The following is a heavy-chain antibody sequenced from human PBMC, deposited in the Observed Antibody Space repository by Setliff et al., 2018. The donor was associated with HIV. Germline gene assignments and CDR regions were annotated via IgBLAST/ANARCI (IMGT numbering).Heavy chain of an antibody. J-gene: IGHJ4*02. CDR1: GSTFDDYG. D-gene: IGHD1-1*01. CDR2: INWNGGST. CDR3: AKDGWNWRFDY. V-gene: IGHV3-20*04. Sequence: AGGSLRLSCAASGSTFDDYGMSWVRQAPGKGLEWVSGINWNGGSTGYADSVKGRFTISRDNAKNSLYLQMNSLRAEDSALYYCAKDGWNWRFDYWGQGTLVTVSS.